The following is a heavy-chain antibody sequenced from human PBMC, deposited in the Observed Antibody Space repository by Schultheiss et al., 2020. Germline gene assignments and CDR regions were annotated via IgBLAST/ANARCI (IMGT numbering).Heavy chain of an antibody. CDR2: INHSGNI. D-gene: IGHD5-24*01. CDR3: ARGWQTWLQSGVHLYFDY. V-gene: IGHV4-34*01. Sequence: GSLRLSCAVYGGSFSDYYWSWIRQSPGRGPEWIGEINHSGNINYNPSLKSRVTISADTSKNQLSLNLSSVTAADTAIYYCARGWQTWLQSGVHLYFDYWGQGTLVTVSS. J-gene: IGHJ4*02. CDR1: GGSFSDYY.